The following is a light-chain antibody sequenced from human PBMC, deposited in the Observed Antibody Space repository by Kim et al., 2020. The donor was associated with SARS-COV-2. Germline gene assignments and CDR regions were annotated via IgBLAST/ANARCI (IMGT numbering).Light chain of an antibody. J-gene: IGKJ1*01. Sequence: EVVLTQSPSTLSLSPGERASLSCRASQNLSNNYLAWYQQRPGQAPRLLIYGASNRATGIPGRFSGSGSGTDFTLTIGRLEPEDFVVYFCQQFGVLPWTFGRGTKVDIK. CDR2: GAS. CDR1: QNLSNNY. CDR3: QQFGVLPWT. V-gene: IGKV3-20*01.